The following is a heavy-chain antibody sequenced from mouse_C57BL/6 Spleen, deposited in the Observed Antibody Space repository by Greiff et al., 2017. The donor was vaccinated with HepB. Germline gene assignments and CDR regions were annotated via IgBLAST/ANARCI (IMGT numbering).Heavy chain of an antibody. CDR1: GFTFSSYG. J-gene: IGHJ4*01. V-gene: IGHV5-6*01. Sequence: DVQLVESGGDLVKPGGSLKLSCAASGFTFSSYGMSWVRQTPDKRLEWVATISSGGSYTYYPDSVKGRFTISRDNAKNTLYLQMSSLKSEDTAMYYCARHYYYGSSSYYYAMDYWGQGTSVTVSS. CDR2: ISSGGSYT. D-gene: IGHD1-1*01. CDR3: ARHYYYGSSSYYYAMDY.